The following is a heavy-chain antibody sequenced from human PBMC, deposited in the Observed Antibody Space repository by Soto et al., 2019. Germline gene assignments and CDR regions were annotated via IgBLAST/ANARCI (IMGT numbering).Heavy chain of an antibody. CDR2: ISGSGGST. CDR3: AKDLRGYYDFWSGYSAGE. CDR1: GFTFSSYA. D-gene: IGHD3-3*01. V-gene: IGHV3-23*01. Sequence: GGSLRLSCAASGFTFSSYAMSWVRQAPGKGLEWVSAISGSGGSTYYADSVKGRFTISRDNSKNTLYLQMNSLRAEDTAVYYCAKDLRGYYDFWSGYSAGEWGQGTLVTVSS. J-gene: IGHJ4*02.